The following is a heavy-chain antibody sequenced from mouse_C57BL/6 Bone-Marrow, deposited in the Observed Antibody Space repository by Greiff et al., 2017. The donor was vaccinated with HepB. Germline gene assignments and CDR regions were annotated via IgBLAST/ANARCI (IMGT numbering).Heavy chain of an antibody. CDR1: GYTFTSYW. CDR2: IDPSDSYT. J-gene: IGHJ4*01. V-gene: IGHV1-69*01. Sequence: QLQQPGAELVMPGASVKLSCKASGYTFTSYWMHWVKQRPGQGLEWIGEIDPSDSYTNYNQKFKGKSTLTVDKSSSTAYMQLSSLTSEDSAVYYCARLGYYYAMDYWGQGTSVTVSS. D-gene: IGHD4-1*01. CDR3: ARLGYYYAMDY.